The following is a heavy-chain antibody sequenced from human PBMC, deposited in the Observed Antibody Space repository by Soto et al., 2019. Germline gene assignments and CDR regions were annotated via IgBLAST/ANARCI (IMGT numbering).Heavy chain of an antibody. J-gene: IGHJ4*02. CDR3: AKDPHAGVPAAKTSVQPQYYFDY. CDR1: GFTFSSYA. Sequence: GWSLRLSCAASGFTFSSYAMSWVRQAPGKGLEWVSAISGSGGSTYYADSVKGRFTISRDNSKNTLYLQMNSLRAEDTAVYYCAKDPHAGVPAAKTSVQPQYYFDYWGQGTLVTVSS. CDR2: ISGSGGST. D-gene: IGHD2-2*01. V-gene: IGHV3-23*01.